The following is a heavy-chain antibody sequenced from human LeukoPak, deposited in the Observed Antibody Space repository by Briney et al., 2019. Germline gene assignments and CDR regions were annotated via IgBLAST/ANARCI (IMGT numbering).Heavy chain of an antibody. V-gene: IGHV4-59*01. CDR2: IYYSGST. CDR1: GGSISSYY. D-gene: IGHD3-3*01. CDR3: ASGNPIDFWSGYGAFDI. J-gene: IGHJ3*02. Sequence: PSETLSLTCTVSGGSISSYYWSWIRQPPGRGLEWIGYIYYSGSTNYNPSLKSRVTISVDTSKNQFSLKLSSVTAADTAVYYCASGNPIDFWSGYGAFDIWGQGTMVTVSS.